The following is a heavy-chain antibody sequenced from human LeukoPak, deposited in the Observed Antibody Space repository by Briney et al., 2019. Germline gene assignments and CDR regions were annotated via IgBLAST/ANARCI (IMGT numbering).Heavy chain of an antibody. CDR2: INHSGST. CDR1: GGSFSGYY. CDR3: ARGARQLPETLDFNY. Sequence: PSETLSLTCAVYGGSFSGYYWSWIRQPPGKGLEWIGEINHSGSTNYNPSFKSRVTISVDTSKNQFSLKLSSVTTADTAVYYCARGARQLPETLDFNYWGQGTLVTVSS. J-gene: IGHJ4*02. D-gene: IGHD2-2*01. V-gene: IGHV4-34*01.